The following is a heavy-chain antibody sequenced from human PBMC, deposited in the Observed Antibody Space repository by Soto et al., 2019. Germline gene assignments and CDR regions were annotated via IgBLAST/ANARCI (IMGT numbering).Heavy chain of an antibody. CDR1: GFTVSSNY. D-gene: IGHD4-17*01. V-gene: IGHV3-66*04. CDR2: IYSGGST. Sequence: EVQLVESGGGLVQPGGSLRLSCAASGFTVSSNYMSWVRQAPGKGLEWVSVIYSGGSTYYADSVKGRFTISRDNSKNTLYLQMNSLRAEDTAVDYCASHDYGDYSHYCGMDVWGQGTTVTVSS. CDR3: ASHDYGDYSHYCGMDV. J-gene: IGHJ6*02.